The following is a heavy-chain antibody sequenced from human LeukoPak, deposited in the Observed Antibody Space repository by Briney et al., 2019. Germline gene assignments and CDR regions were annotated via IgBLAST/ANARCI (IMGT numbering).Heavy chain of an antibody. V-gene: IGHV3-30*03. CDR1: GFPFNIYG. CDR2: ISFDGGVR. D-gene: IGHD4-11*01. Sequence: GGSLRLSCAASGFPFNIYGLHWVRQAPGKGLEWVALISFDGGVRYYADSVKGRFTISRDNSKNTLYLQMNSLRAEDTAVYYCARVQYSNVNWFDPWGQGTLVTVSS. J-gene: IGHJ5*02. CDR3: ARVQYSNVNWFDP.